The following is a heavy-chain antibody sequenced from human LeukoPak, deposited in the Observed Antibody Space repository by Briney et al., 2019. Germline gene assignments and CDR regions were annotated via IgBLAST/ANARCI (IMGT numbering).Heavy chain of an antibody. J-gene: IGHJ6*03. V-gene: IGHV3-48*03. D-gene: IGHD6-6*01. CDR3: ARGPSGSSSGPGSYYYYMNV. Sequence: GGSLRLSCAASGFTFSSYEMNWVRQAPGKGLEWVSYISSSGSTIYYADSVKGRFTISRDNAKNSLYLQMNSLRAEDTAVYYCARGPSGSSSGPGSYYYYMNVWGKGTTVTISS. CDR1: GFTFSSYE. CDR2: ISSSGSTI.